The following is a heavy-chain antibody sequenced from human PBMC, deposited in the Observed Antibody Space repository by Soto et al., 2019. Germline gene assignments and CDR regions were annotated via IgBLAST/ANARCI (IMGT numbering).Heavy chain of an antibody. CDR1: GGSISSYY. D-gene: IGHD4-17*01. Sequence: LSLTCTVSGGSISSYYWSWIRQPPGKGLEWIGYIYYSGSTNYNPSLKSRVTISVDTSKNQFSLKLSSVTAADTAVYYCARSYYGDYVWFDPWGQGTLVTVSS. CDR2: IYYSGST. J-gene: IGHJ5*02. CDR3: ARSYYGDYVWFDP. V-gene: IGHV4-59*01.